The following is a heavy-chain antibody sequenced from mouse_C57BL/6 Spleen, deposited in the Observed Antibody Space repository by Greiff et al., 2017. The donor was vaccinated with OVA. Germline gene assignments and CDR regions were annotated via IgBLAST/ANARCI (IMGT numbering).Heavy chain of an antibody. CDR1: GFSLTSYA. J-gene: IGHJ3*01. V-gene: IGHV2-9-1*01. CDR3: ARNSNYEAWFAY. D-gene: IGHD2-5*01. CDR2: IWTGGGT. Sequence: VKLMESGPGLVAPSQSLSITCTVYGFSLTSYAISWVRQPPGKGLEWLGVIWTGGGTNYNSALKSRLSISKDNSKSQVFLKMNSLQTDDTARYYCARNSNYEAWFAYWGQGTLVTVSA.